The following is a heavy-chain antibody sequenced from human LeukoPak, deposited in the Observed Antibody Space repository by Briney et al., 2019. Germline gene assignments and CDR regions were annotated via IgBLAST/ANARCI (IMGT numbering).Heavy chain of an antibody. V-gene: IGHV3-30*04. CDR1: GFTFRSYA. CDR3: ARAQRGGMTTVTIIDY. D-gene: IGHD4-17*01. Sequence: GRSLRLSCAASGFTFRSYAMHWVRHAPGKGLEWVAVISYDGSNKYYADSVKGRFTISRDNSKNTLYLQMNSLRAEDTAVYYCARAQRGGMTTVTIIDYWGQGTLVTVSS. CDR2: ISYDGSNK. J-gene: IGHJ4*02.